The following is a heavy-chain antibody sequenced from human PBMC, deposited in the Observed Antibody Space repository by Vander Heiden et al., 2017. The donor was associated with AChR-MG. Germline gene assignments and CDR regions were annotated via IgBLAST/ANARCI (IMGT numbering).Heavy chain of an antibody. V-gene: IGHV3-21*01. J-gene: IGHJ6*02. CDR3: ARDLYGMDV. Sequence: EVQLVESGGGLVTPGGSLRLSCAASGFTFSSYSMNWVRQAPGKGLEWVSFISSSCRYIYYADSVKGRFTISRDNAKNSLYLQMNSLRAEDTAVYYCARDLYGMDVWGQGTTVTVSS. CDR1: GFTFSSYS. CDR2: ISSSCRYI.